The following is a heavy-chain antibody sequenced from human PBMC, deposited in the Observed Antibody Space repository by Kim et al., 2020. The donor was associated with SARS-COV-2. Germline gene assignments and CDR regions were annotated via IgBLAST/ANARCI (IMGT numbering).Heavy chain of an antibody. Sequence: GGSLRLSCGASGFTFSTYGMHWVRQAPGKGLEWVAVISYDGSNESYADSVKGRFTISRDNSKNTLYLQMNSLRAEDTAVYYCAKLVVPAPMGGFDYWGQGTLVTVSS. D-gene: IGHD2-2*01. CDR2: ISYDGSNE. J-gene: IGHJ4*02. CDR1: GFTFSTYG. CDR3: AKLVVPAPMGGFDY. V-gene: IGHV3-30*18.